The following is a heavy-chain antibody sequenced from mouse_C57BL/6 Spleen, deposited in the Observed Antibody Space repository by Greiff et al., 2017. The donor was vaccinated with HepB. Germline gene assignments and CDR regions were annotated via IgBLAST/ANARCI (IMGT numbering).Heavy chain of an antibody. CDR1: VFNFKETS. J-gene: IGHJ2*01. V-gene: IGHV14-3*02. CDR3: ARINA. Sequence: EVQLQQSGAELVKPGASVKLSCTASVFNFKETSMHWVKQRPEQGLEWIGRIDPPNGNTKYDPKFQGKATITADTSSNTAYRQLSSLTSEDTAVYYNARINAWGQGTTLTVPS. CDR2: IDPPNGNT.